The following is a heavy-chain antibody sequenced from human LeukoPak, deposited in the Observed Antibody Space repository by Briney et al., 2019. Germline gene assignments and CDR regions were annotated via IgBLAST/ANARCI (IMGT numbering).Heavy chain of an antibody. CDR3: AKGGSDQYYYDSSGYYRIQNAFDI. Sequence: GGSLRLSCAASGFTFSSYAMNWVRQAPGKGLEWVSGISWNSGSIGYADSVKGRFTISRDNAKNSLYLQMNSLRAEDTALYYCAKGGSDQYYYDSSGYYRIQNAFDIWGQGTMVTVSS. D-gene: IGHD3-22*01. V-gene: IGHV3-9*01. CDR2: ISWNSGSI. CDR1: GFTFSSYA. J-gene: IGHJ3*02.